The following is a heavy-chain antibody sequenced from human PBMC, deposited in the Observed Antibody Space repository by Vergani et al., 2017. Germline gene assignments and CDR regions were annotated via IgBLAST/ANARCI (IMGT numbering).Heavy chain of an antibody. D-gene: IGHD3-9*01. CDR1: GYSISSGYF. J-gene: IGHJ3*02. Sequence: QVQLQESGPRLVKPSETLSLICSVSGYSISSGYFWGWIRQSPGKGLEWLGTIDRTGRTHLSPSLKSRLTISVDTTKNQFSLKLSSVTAADTAVYYCAGSLRYFDWFSIFDIWGQGTMVTVSS. V-gene: IGHV4-38-2*02. CDR3: AGSLRYFDWFSIFDI. CDR2: IDRTGRT.